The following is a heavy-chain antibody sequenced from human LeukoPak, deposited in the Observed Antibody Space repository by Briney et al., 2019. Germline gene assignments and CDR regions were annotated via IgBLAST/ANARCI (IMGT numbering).Heavy chain of an antibody. V-gene: IGHV1-2*02. CDR1: GYTFTGYY. J-gene: IGHJ4*02. CDR3: ARGAYTYYYGAGSSHPTFDY. D-gene: IGHD3-10*01. CDR2: INPNSGGT. Sequence: ASVKVSCKASGYTFTGYYMHWVRQAPGQGLEWMGWINPNSGGTNYAQKFQGRVTMTRDTSISTAYMELSRLRSDDTAVYYCARGAYTYYYGAGSSHPTFDYWGQGTLVTVSS.